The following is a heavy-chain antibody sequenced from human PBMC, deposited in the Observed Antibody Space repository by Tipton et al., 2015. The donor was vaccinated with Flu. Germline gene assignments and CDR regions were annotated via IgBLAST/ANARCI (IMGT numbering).Heavy chain of an antibody. Sequence: GLVKPSETLSLTCTVSGGSISSYYWSWIRQPPGKGLEWIGYIYYSGSTNYNPSLKSRVTISVDTSKNQFSLKLSSVTAADTAGYYCARGIAVAREAWWYGDHWGRGTLVTVSS. CDR1: GGSISSYY. J-gene: IGHJ2*01. D-gene: IGHD6-19*01. V-gene: IGHV4-59*01. CDR2: IYYSGST. CDR3: ARGIAVAREAWWYGDH.